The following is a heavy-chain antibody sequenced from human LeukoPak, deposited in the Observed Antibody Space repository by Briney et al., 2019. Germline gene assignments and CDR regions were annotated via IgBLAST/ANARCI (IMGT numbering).Heavy chain of an antibody. CDR2: MNPNSGNT. V-gene: IGHV1-8*01. Sequence: ASVKVSCKASGYTFTSYDINWVRQATGQELEWMGWMNPNSGNTGYAQKFQGRVTMTRNTSISTAYMELSSLRSEDTAVYYCARGLHYDFWLYRDEYSYWGQGTLVTVSS. D-gene: IGHD3-3*01. J-gene: IGHJ4*02. CDR3: ARGLHYDFWLYRDEYSY. CDR1: GYTFTSYD.